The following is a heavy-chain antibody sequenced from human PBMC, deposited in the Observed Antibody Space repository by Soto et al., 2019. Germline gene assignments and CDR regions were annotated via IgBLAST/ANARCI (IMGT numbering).Heavy chain of an antibody. Sequence: SETLSLTCAVSGYSISSGYYWGWIRQPPGKGLEWIGSIYHSGSTYYNPSLKSRVTISVDTSKNQFSLKLSSVTAADTAVYYCARGTSYYYDSSGYPQWWFDPWGQGTLVTVSS. CDR3: ARGTSYYYDSSGYPQWWFDP. J-gene: IGHJ5*02. D-gene: IGHD3-22*01. V-gene: IGHV4-38-2*01. CDR2: IYHSGST. CDR1: GYSISSGYY.